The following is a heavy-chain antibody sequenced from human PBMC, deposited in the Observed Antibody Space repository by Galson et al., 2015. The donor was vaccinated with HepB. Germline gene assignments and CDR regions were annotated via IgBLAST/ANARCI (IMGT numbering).Heavy chain of an antibody. V-gene: IGHV3-48*01. CDR3: ARVSLRAFDI. Sequence: SLRLSCAASGFTFSRYAMNWVSYISKGGDIIFYADSVKGRFTISRDTAQNSVSLLMNNLRADDTAVYYCARVSLRAFDIWGQGTLVTVSS. CDR1: GFTFSRYA. J-gene: IGHJ3*02. D-gene: IGHD3-10*01. CDR2: ISKGGDII.